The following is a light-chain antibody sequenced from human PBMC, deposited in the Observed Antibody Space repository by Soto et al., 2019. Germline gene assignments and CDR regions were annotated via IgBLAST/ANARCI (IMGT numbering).Light chain of an antibody. Sequence: QSALTQPPSVSGAPGQRVSISCTGSSTNIGAGYGVYWYQQLPGTAPKLLIYGNSNRPSGVPDRFSGSKSGTSASLAITGLQAEDEADYYCQSYDSSLSGYVFGTGTKVTVL. V-gene: IGLV1-40*01. CDR1: STNIGAGYG. CDR2: GNS. CDR3: QSYDSSLSGYV. J-gene: IGLJ1*01.